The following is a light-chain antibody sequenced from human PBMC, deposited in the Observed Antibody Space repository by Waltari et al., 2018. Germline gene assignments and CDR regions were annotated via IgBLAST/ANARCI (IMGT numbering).Light chain of an antibody. V-gene: IGLV3-25*03. Sequence: SSELTQPPSVSVSPGQTAKITCSGDALPRQYVYWYQQKPGQAPVLLIYKDSEMPSGIPERFSGSSSGTIVTLTISGVQAEDEADYYCQSADTSDTWLFGGGTKLTVL. CDR1: ALPRQY. J-gene: IGLJ3*02. CDR2: KDS. CDR3: QSADTSDTWL.